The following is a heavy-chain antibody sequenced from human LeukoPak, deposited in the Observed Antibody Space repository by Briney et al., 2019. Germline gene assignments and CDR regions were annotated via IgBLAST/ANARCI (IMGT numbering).Heavy chain of an antibody. Sequence: GGSLRLSCAASGFTLSSYAMHWVRKAPGKGLEWVSVISYDGSNKDYADSVKGRFTISRDNSRNTLSLQMNSLRPQDTAVYYCAKDLLYYGPGTYYNAAEYFQFWGQGTQVTVSS. J-gene: IGHJ1*01. V-gene: IGHV3-30*18. CDR3: AKDLLYYGPGTYYNAAEYFQF. CDR2: ISYDGSNK. CDR1: GFTLSSYA. D-gene: IGHD3-10*01.